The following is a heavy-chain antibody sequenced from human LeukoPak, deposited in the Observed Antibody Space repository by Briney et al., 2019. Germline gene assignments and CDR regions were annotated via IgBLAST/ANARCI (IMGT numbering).Heavy chain of an antibody. CDR2: IYTSGST. CDR1: GGSISSGSYY. Sequence: SQTLSLTCTVSGGSISSGSYYWTWIRQPAGKGLEWIGRIYTSGSTNYNPSLKSRVTISVDTSKNQFSLKLSSVTAADTAVYYCARNDILTGYCFDYWGQGTLVTVSS. J-gene: IGHJ4*02. D-gene: IGHD3-9*01. V-gene: IGHV4-61*02. CDR3: ARNDILTGYCFDY.